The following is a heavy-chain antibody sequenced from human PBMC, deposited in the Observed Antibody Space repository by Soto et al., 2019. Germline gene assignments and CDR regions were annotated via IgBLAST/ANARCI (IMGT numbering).Heavy chain of an antibody. D-gene: IGHD6-13*01. Sequence: QVQLVQSGAEVKKSGASVKVSCKASGYTFTSYDINWVRQATGQGLEWMGWMNPNSGNTGYAQKFQGRVTMTRNTSISTAYMGLSSLRYEDTAVYYWARERSAAGTGWFDPWGQGTLVTVSS. V-gene: IGHV1-8*01. J-gene: IGHJ5*02. CDR1: GYTFTSYD. CDR3: ARERSAAGTGWFDP. CDR2: MNPNSGNT.